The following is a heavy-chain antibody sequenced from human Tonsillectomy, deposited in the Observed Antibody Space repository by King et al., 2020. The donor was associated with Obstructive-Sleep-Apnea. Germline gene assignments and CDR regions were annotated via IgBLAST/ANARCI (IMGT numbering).Heavy chain of an antibody. D-gene: IGHD6-19*01. CDR3: ARSSGWYGRTRFDP. V-gene: IGHV3-7*01. J-gene: IGHJ5*02. CDR1: GFMFSNYW. CDR2: IKQDGSEK. Sequence: VQLVESGGGLVQPGGSLRLSCVVSGFMFSNYWMSWVRQAPGKGLEWVATIKQDGSEKYYVDSVKSRFTISRDNAKNSLYLQMNSLRAEDTAVYYCARSSGWYGRTRFDPWGQGTLVTVSS.